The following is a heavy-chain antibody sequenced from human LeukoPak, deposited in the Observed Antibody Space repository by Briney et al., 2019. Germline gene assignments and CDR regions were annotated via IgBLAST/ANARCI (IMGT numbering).Heavy chain of an antibody. Sequence: SETLSLTCAVSGYSISSGYYWGWIRQPPGKGLEWIGSIYHSGSTYYNPSLKSRLTISVDTSKNQFSLKLSSVTAADTAVYYCASAYIVLMVYADWGQGTLVTVSS. J-gene: IGHJ4*02. CDR1: GYSISSGYY. CDR3: ASAYIVLMVYAD. CDR2: IYHSGST. D-gene: IGHD2-8*01. V-gene: IGHV4-38-2*01.